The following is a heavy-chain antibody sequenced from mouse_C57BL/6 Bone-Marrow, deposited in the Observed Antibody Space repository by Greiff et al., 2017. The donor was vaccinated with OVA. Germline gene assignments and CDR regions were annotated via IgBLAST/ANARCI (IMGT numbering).Heavy chain of an antibody. J-gene: IGHJ2*01. CDR1: GYTFTSYW. Sequence: QVQLQQSGADLAKPGASVKLSCKASGYTFTSYWMHWVKQRPGQGLEWIGYINPSSGYTKYNQKFKDKATFTADKSSSTAYMQLSSLTYEDSAVYYCARWPMYSYEGYFDYWGQGTTLTVSS. CDR2: INPSSGYT. D-gene: IGHD2-12*01. V-gene: IGHV1-7*01. CDR3: ARWPMYSYEGYFDY.